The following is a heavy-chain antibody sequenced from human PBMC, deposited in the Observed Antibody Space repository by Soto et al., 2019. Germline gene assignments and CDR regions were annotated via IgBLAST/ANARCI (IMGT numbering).Heavy chain of an antibody. Sequence: SVKVSCKASGGTFSSYAISWVRQAPGQGLEWMGGIIPIFGAANYAQRFQGRVTITADESTSTAYMELSSLRSEDTAVYYCARGEGLEYLWFDYWGQGTLVTVSS. J-gene: IGHJ4*02. D-gene: IGHD2-2*02. CDR3: ARGEGLEYLWFDY. CDR2: IIPIFGAA. CDR1: GGTFSSYA. V-gene: IGHV1-69*13.